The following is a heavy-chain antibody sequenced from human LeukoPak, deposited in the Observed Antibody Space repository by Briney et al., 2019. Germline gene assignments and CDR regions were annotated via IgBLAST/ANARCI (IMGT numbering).Heavy chain of an antibody. D-gene: IGHD4-11*01. CDR1: GGSINNYY. CDR3: ARDASKYGSYYFAMDV. V-gene: IGHV4-59*01. Sequence: SETLSLTCTVSGGSINNYYWTWIRQPPGKGLEWIGYIYSSGTTSYSPSLKSRVTISVDTSRNQFSLRLSSVTAADTAVYYCARDASKYGSYYFAMDVWGQGTTVTVSS. CDR2: IYSSGTT. J-gene: IGHJ6*02.